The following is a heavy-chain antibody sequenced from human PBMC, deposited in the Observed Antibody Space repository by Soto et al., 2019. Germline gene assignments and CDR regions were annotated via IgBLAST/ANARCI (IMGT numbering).Heavy chain of an antibody. CDR1: AFSFRSYT. V-gene: IGHV3-21*01. CDR2: ISGSGDSK. J-gene: IGHJ4*02. CDR3: ARGIDSATTRPASDS. Sequence: PGGSLRLSCAASAFSFRSYTMSWVRQAPGKGLEWVSSISGSGDSKYYADSMKGRFTISRDNAENSLSLEMSSLRVDDTAVYYCARGIDSATTRPASDSWGQGTLVTVSS. D-gene: IGHD5-12*01.